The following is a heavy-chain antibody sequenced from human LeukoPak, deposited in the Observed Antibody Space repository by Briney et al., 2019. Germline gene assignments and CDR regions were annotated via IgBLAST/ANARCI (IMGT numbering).Heavy chain of an antibody. Sequence: ASVKVSCKASGYTFTSYAMHWVRQAPGQRLEWMGWINAGNGNTKYSQKFQGRVTITRDTSASTAYMELSSLRSEDTAVYYCARDLGIAVASLDYWGQGTLVTVSS. CDR2: INAGNGNT. V-gene: IGHV1-3*01. CDR3: ARDLGIAVASLDY. CDR1: GYTFTSYA. J-gene: IGHJ4*02. D-gene: IGHD6-19*01.